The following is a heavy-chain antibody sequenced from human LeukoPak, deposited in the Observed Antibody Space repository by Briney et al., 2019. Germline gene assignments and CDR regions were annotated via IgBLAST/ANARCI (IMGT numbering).Heavy chain of an antibody. CDR2: INHGGST. D-gene: IGHD4/OR15-4a*01. CDR3: ARRGRMSMGIEY. CDR1: GGSPSGYY. Sequence: PETLSLTCAVYGGSPSGYYWSWIRQSPGKGLEWIGEINHGGSTNYNPSLKSRVTMSVNTSKIHISLKLSSVTAADTAVYFCARRGRMSMGIEYWGQGTLVTVSS. J-gene: IGHJ4*02. V-gene: IGHV4-34*01.